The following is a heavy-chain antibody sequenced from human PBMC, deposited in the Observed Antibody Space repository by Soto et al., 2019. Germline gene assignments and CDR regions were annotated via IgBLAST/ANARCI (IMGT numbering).Heavy chain of an antibody. Sequence: QVQLQESGPGLVKPSETLSLTCTVSGGSISSYYWSWIRQPPGKGLEWIGYIYYSGSTNYNPSLKSRVTISVDTSKNQFSLKRSSVTAADTAVYYCARVKPYDFWSGRCAFDIWGQGTMVTVSS. D-gene: IGHD3-3*01. V-gene: IGHV4-59*01. CDR3: ARVKPYDFWSGRCAFDI. J-gene: IGHJ3*02. CDR2: IYYSGST. CDR1: GGSISSYY.